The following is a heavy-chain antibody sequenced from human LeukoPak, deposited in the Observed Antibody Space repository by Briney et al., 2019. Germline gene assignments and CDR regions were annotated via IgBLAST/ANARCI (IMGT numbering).Heavy chain of an antibody. Sequence: PGGSLRLSCAASGFTFSSYAMSWVRQAPGKGLEWVSAISGSGGSTYYADSVKGRFTISRDHSKSTLYLQMNSLRAEDTAVYYCARVKRLQTAGGVEGWFDPWGQGTLVTVSS. V-gene: IGHV3-23*01. D-gene: IGHD6-13*01. CDR3: ARVKRLQTAGGVEGWFDP. CDR2: ISGSGGST. CDR1: GFTFSSYA. J-gene: IGHJ5*02.